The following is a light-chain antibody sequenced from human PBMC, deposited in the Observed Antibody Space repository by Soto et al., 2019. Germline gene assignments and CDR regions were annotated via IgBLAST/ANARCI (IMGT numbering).Light chain of an antibody. V-gene: IGKV1-5*03. J-gene: IGKJ1*01. CDR2: KAS. CDR3: QQYNSYPWT. Sequence: DIQMTQSPSTLSASVGDRVTITCRASQTISSWLAWYQQKPGKAPKRLIYKASSLESGVSSRFSGSGSWTEFTLTISSLQSDDFATYYCQQYNSYPWTFGQGTRVEIK. CDR1: QTISSW.